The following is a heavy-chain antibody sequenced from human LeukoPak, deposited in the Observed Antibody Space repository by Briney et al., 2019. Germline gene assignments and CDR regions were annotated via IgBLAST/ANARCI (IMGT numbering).Heavy chain of an antibody. D-gene: IGHD3-10*01. Sequence: SETLSLTCAVSGYSISRGYYWALIRQPPGKGLEWIGTVYRTGSTYYSPSLDSRVTISVDTSKNEFSLNLKSVTAADTAVYYCARAGWIITSGIDYWGQGALVTVSS. CDR3: ARAGWIITSGIDY. J-gene: IGHJ4*02. CDR2: VYRTGST. CDR1: GYSISRGYY. V-gene: IGHV4-38-2*01.